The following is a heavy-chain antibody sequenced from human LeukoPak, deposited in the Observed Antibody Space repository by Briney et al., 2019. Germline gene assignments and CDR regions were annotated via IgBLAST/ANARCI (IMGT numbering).Heavy chain of an antibody. V-gene: IGHV4-59*01. J-gene: IGHJ6*03. CDR3: AREVAEGVTTVTGAPHYYYYMDV. D-gene: IGHD4-17*01. Sequence: SETLSLTCTVSGGSMSSYYWSWIRQPPGKGLEWIGYIYYSGSTNYNPSLKSRVTISVDTSKNQFSLKLSSVTAADTAVYYCAREVAEGVTTVTGAPHYYYYMDVWGKGTTVTISS. CDR1: GGSMSSYY. CDR2: IYYSGST.